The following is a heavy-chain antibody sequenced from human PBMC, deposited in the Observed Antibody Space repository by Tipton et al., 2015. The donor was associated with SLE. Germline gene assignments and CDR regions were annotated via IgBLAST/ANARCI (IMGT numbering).Heavy chain of an antibody. D-gene: IGHD3-22*01. CDR1: GVPISSAAGAYY. CDR2: IHYTGTT. V-gene: IGHV4-31*03. Sequence: TLSLTCTVSGVPISSAAGAYYLAWVRQLPGKGLEWIGYIHYTGTTYYNPSLMSRISISTDTSENQFSLKLTSVTAADTAVYYCARGLRADRSSHFDYWGQGTLATVSS. J-gene: IGHJ4*02. CDR3: ARGLRADRSSHFDY.